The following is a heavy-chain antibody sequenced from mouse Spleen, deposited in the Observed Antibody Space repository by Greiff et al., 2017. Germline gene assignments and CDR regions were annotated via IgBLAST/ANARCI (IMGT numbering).Heavy chain of an antibody. D-gene: IGHD4-1*01. Sequence: EVKLVESGGGLVKPGGSLKLSCAASGFTFSSYAMSWVRQTPEKRLEWVATISSGGSYTYYPDSVKGRFTISRDNAKNTLYLQMSSLRSEDTAMYYCASPRNWDWFAYWGQGTLVTVSA. V-gene: IGHV5-9-1*01. CDR1: GFTFSSYA. J-gene: IGHJ3*01. CDR2: ISSGGSYT. CDR3: ASPRNWDWFAY.